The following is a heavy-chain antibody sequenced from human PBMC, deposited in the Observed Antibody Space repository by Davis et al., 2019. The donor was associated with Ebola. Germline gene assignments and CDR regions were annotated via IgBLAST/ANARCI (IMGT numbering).Heavy chain of an antibody. CDR3: TRTHSSGPDY. J-gene: IGHJ4*02. CDR2: IRSKANSYAT. V-gene: IGHV3-73*01. CDR1: GFTFSGSA. D-gene: IGHD6-25*01. Sequence: GASLKISCAASGFTFSGSAMHWVRQASGKGLEWVGRIRSKANSYATAYAASVKGRFTISRDDSKNTAYLQMNSLKTEDTAVYYCTRTHSSGPDYWGQGTLVTVSS.